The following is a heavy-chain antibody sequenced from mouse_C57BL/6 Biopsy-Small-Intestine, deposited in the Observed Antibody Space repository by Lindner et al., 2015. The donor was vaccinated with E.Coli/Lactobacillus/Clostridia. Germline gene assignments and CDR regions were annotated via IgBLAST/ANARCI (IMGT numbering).Heavy chain of an antibody. CDR3: ARQGYYSNYDFDY. Sequence: VQLQESGAELARPGASVKMSCKASGYTFTSYTMHWVKQRPGQGLEWIGYINPSSGYTKYNQKFKDKATLTADKSSSTAYMQLSSLTSEDSAAYYCARQGYYSNYDFDYWGQGTTLTVSS. J-gene: IGHJ2*01. CDR2: INPSSGYT. CDR1: GYTFTSYT. V-gene: IGHV1-4*01. D-gene: IGHD2-5*01.